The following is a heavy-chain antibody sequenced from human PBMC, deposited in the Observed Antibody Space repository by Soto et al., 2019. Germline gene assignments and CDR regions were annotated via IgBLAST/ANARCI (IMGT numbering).Heavy chain of an antibody. CDR2: ISYDGSNK. CDR3: AKIIVGV. Sequence: QVQLVESGGGVVQPGRSLRLSCEASGFTFSSYGMHWVRQAPGKGLEWVAVISYDGSNKYYADSVKGRFTISRDNSKNTLYLQMNSLRAEDTAVYYCAKIIVGVWGQGTMVTVSS. V-gene: IGHV3-30*18. J-gene: IGHJ3*01. D-gene: IGHD2-15*01. CDR1: GFTFSSYG.